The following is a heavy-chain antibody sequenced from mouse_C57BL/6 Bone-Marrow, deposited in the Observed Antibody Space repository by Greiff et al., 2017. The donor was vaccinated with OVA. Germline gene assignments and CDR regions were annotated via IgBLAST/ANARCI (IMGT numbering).Heavy chain of an antibody. Sequence: VQLQQSGAELARPGASVKMSCKASGYTFTSYTMHWVQQRPGQGLEWIGYINPSSGYTKSNQKFKDKATLTADKSSSTAYMQLSSLTAEDSAVYNCERSPFHTAYWGQGATLTVSS. D-gene: IGHD1-2*01. V-gene: IGHV1-4*01. CDR3: ERSPFHTAY. CDR1: GYTFTSYT. J-gene: IGHJ2*01. CDR2: INPSSGYT.